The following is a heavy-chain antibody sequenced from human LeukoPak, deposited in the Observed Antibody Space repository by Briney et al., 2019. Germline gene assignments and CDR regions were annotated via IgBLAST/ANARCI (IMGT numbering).Heavy chain of an antibody. CDR2: IYYSGST. J-gene: IGHJ5*02. V-gene: IGHV4-39*07. CDR1: GGSISSSSYY. CDR3: ARDRSSVAATGTRGFDP. Sequence: PSETLSLTCTVSGGSISSSSYYWGWIRQPPGKGLEWIGSIYYSGSTYYNPSLKSRVTISVDTSKNQLSLKLSSVTAADTAVYYCARDRSSVAATGTRGFDPWGQGTLVTVSS. D-gene: IGHD6-13*01.